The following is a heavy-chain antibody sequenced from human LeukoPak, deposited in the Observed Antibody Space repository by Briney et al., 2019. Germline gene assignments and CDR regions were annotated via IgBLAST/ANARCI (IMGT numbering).Heavy chain of an antibody. CDR2: LYNSGSP. V-gene: IGHV4-59*08. Sequence: SETLSLTCTVSGGSISGHYWNWIRQPPGKGLEWIGSLYNSGSPNYNPSLKSRVTISLDTSKNHFSLRLTSVTSADTAVYYCARQPAGFDLWGQGTLVTVSS. J-gene: IGHJ4*02. CDR3: ARQPAGFDL. CDR1: GGSISGHY.